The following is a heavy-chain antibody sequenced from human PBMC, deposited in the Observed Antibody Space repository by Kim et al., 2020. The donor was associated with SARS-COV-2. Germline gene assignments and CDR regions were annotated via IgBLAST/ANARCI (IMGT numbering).Heavy chain of an antibody. J-gene: IGHJ4*02. CDR3: TTEDNSSSWYGWAGFLGTGPSYYFDY. CDR2: IKSKTDGGTT. Sequence: GGSLRLSCAASGFTFSNAWMSWVRQAPGKGLEWVGRIKSKTDGGTTDYAAPVKGRFTISRDDSKNTLYLQMNSLKTEDTAVYYCTTEDNSSSWYGWAGFLGTGPSYYFDYWGQGTLVTVSS. V-gene: IGHV3-15*01. CDR1: GFTFSNAW. D-gene: IGHD6-13*01.